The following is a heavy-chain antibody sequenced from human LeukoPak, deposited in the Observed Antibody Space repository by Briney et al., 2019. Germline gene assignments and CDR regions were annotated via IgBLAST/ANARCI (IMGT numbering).Heavy chain of an antibody. CDR2: IYYSGST. CDR1: GGSISSYY. Sequence: SETLSLTCTVSGGSISSYYWSWIRQPPGKRLEWIGYIYYSGSTNYNPSLKSRVTISVDTSKNQFSLKLSSVTAADTAVYYCARHWSSSGGDFDYWGQGTLVTVSS. J-gene: IGHJ4*02. V-gene: IGHV4-59*08. D-gene: IGHD6-6*01. CDR3: ARHWSSSGGDFDY.